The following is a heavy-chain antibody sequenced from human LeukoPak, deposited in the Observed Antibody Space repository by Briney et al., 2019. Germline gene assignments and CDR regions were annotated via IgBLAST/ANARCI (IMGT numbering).Heavy chain of an antibody. D-gene: IGHD3-22*01. CDR2: ISYDGSNK. J-gene: IGHJ4*02. V-gene: IGHV3-30*18. Sequence: PGGSLRLSCAASGFTFSSYGMHWVRQAPGKGLEWVAVISYDGSNKYYADSVRGRFTISRDNSKNTLYLQMNSLRAEDTAVYYCAKERKYYDSSGYSGFDYWGQGTLVTVSS. CDR1: GFTFSSYG. CDR3: AKERKYYDSSGYSGFDY.